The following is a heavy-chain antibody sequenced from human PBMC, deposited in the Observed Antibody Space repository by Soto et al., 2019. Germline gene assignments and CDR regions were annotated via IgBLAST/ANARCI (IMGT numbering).Heavy chain of an antibody. V-gene: IGHV4-34*01. D-gene: IGHD3-22*01. CDR1: GGSVNGYY. Sequence: SETLSLTCAVYGGSVNGYYWNWIRQPPGKGLEWIGEINHTGGTHYNPSLKSRVTMSVDTSKNQFSLRLSSVTAADTAIYYCARDLIVGNWFDPWGQGTLVTVSS. CDR3: ARDLIVGNWFDP. CDR2: INHTGGT. J-gene: IGHJ5*02.